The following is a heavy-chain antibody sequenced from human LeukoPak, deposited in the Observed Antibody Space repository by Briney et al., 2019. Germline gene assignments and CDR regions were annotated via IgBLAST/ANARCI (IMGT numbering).Heavy chain of an antibody. D-gene: IGHD6-13*01. CDR1: GFTFSSYW. CDR2: INGGGSDT. J-gene: IGHJ4*02. CDR3: RCHASSWFLDY. Sequence: PGGSLRLSCAASGFTFSSYWMHWVRHAPGKGLVWVSRINGGGSDTNYADSVKGRFTISRDNAKNTVYLQMNSLRVEDTAVYYCRCHASSWFLDYWGQGTLVTVSS. V-gene: IGHV3-74*01.